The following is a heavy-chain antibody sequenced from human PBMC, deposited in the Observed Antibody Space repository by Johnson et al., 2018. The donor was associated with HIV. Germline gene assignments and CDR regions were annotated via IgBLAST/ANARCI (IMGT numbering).Heavy chain of an antibody. V-gene: IGHV3-72*01. J-gene: IGHJ3*02. CDR3: SRVGRVYDSSGYAIDAFDI. CDR1: GFTFSDHY. D-gene: IGHD3-22*01. CDR2: IRNKANRYTT. Sequence: VQLVESGGGLVQPGGSLRLSCAASGFTFSDHYMAWVRQAPGKGLEWVGHIRNKANRYTTASASSVKGSFTISKDDSKHSLYLQMNSLKTEDTAVYDCSRVGRVYDSSGYAIDAFDIWGQGTLITVSS.